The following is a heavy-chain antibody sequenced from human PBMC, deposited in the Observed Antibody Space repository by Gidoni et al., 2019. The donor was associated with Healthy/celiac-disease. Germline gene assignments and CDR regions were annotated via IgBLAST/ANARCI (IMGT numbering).Heavy chain of an antibody. CDR3: TRQIVLMVYASYGMDV. CDR1: GFTFGDYA. V-gene: IGHV3-49*05. CDR2: IRSKAYGGTT. J-gene: IGHJ6*02. Sequence: EVQLVESGGGLVKPGRSLRLSCTASGFTFGDYAMSWFRQAPGKGLEWVGFIRSKAYGGTTEYAASVKGRFTISRDDSKSIAYLQMNSLKTEDTAVYYCTRQIVLMVYASYGMDVWGQGTTVTVSS. D-gene: IGHD2-8*01.